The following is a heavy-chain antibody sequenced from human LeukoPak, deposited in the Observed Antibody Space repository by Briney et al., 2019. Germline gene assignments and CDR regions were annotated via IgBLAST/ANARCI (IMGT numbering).Heavy chain of an antibody. D-gene: IGHD3-22*01. J-gene: IGHJ4*02. Sequence: PSETLSLTCAVSGGSISSGGYSWSWIRQPPGKGLEWLGYIYHSGSTYYNPSLKSRVTISVDRSKNQFSLKLSSVTAADTAVYYCARGTQTYYYDSSGYYYDYWGQGTLVTVSS. CDR2: IYHSGST. CDR3: ARGTQTYYYDSSGYYYDY. CDR1: GGSISSGGYS. V-gene: IGHV4-30-2*01.